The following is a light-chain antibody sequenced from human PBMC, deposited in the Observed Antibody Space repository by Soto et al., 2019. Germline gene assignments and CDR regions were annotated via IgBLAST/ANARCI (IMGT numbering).Light chain of an antibody. CDR3: QQYHRSPRT. J-gene: IGKJ1*01. CDR2: GVS. CDR1: QRLTNTY. Sequence: EIVMTQSPGTLSLSPGERATLSCRASQRLTNTYLSWYQQKPGQAPRLLIYGVSNRATGIPDRFSGSGSGTDFTLTISRLEPEDFAVYYCQQYHRSPRTFGQGTRVEIK. V-gene: IGKV3-20*01.